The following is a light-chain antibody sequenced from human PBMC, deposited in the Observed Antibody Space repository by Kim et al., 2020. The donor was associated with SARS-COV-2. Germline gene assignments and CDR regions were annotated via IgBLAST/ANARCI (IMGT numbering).Light chain of an antibody. CDR1: QSFTSK. J-gene: IGKJ4*01. CDR2: DTS. CDR3: QQYYSWPLT. V-gene: IGKV3-15*01. Sequence: VSPGEISTLSCRASQSFTSKLAWFQQKPGRAPRLLIYDTSTRATGIPARFSGSGSGTEFTLTISSLQSEDFAVYYCQQYYSWPLTFGGGTKVDIK.